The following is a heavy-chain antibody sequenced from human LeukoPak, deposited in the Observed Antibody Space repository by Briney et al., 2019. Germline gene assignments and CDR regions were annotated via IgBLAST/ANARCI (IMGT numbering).Heavy chain of an antibody. J-gene: IGHJ4*02. CDR2: ISGSGRSK. Sequence: GGSLRLSCEASGFTFSSYAMGWVRQAPGEGLDWVSTISGSGRSKYYADSVKGRFTISKDNSKDTLYLQMNSLRAEDKAVYYCAKNIYAAKNSDYWGQGSLVSVSS. CDR3: AKNIYAAKNSDY. CDR1: GFTFSSYA. V-gene: IGHV3-23*01. D-gene: IGHD2-15*01.